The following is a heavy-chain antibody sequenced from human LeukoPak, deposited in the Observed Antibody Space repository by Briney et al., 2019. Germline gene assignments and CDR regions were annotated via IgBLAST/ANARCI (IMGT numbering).Heavy chain of an antibody. J-gene: IGHJ4*02. D-gene: IGHD3-22*01. CDR3: ATDRNRYDSSGYPGLPDY. CDR1: GYTLTELS. V-gene: IGHV1-24*01. Sequence: ASVKVSCKVSGYTLTELSMHWVRQAPGKGLEWMGGFDPEDGETIYAQKFQGRVTMTEDTSTDTAYMELSSLRSEDTAVYYCATDRNRYDSSGYPGLPDYWGQGTLVTVSS. CDR2: FDPEDGET.